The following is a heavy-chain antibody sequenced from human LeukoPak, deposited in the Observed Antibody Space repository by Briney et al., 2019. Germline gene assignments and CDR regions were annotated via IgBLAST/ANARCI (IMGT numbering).Heavy chain of an antibody. Sequence: SETLSLTCTVSGGSVSSGSYYWSWIRQPPGKGLEWIGYIYYSGSTNYNPSLKSRVTISVDTSKSQFSLKLSSVTAADTAVYYCATDVDSNDAFDIWGQGTMVTVSS. CDR2: IYYSGST. CDR1: GGSVSSGSYY. D-gene: IGHD2-15*01. V-gene: IGHV4-61*01. CDR3: ATDVDSNDAFDI. J-gene: IGHJ3*02.